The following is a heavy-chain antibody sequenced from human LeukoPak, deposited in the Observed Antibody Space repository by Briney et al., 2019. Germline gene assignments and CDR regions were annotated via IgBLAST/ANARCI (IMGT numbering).Heavy chain of an antibody. CDR3: ASDSSGYYNFDY. Sequence: SSETLSLTCTVSGGSISSSSYYWGWIRQPPGKGLEWIGSIYYSGSTYYNPSLKSRVTISVDTSKNQFSLKLNSVTAADTAVYYCASDSSGYYNFDYWGQGTLVTVSS. V-gene: IGHV4-39*01. CDR1: GGSISSSSYY. J-gene: IGHJ4*02. D-gene: IGHD3-22*01. CDR2: IYYSGST.